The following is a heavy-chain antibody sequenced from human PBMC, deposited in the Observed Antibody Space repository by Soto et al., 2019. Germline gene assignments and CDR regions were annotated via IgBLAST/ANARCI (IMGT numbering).Heavy chain of an antibody. V-gene: IGHV3-23*01. CDR3: AKDGWARYVFWTRPINWFDP. CDR1: GFTFSSYA. Sequence: EVQLLESGGGLVQPGGSLRLSCAASGFTFSSYAMSWVRQAPGKGLEWVSAISGSGGRTYYADYVKGRFTISRDNSKNTLYLQMNSRRAEATAVYYCAKDGWARYVFWTRPINWFDPWGQGTLVTVSS. CDR2: ISGSGGRT. J-gene: IGHJ5*02. D-gene: IGHD3-3*01.